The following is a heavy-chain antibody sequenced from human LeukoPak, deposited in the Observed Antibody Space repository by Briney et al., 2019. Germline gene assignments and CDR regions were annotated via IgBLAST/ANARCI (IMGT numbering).Heavy chain of an antibody. CDR1: GFTFSSYW. V-gene: IGHV3-74*01. Sequence: GGSLRLSCAASGFTFSSYWMHWVRQAPGKGLVWVSRINSDGSSTSYADSVKGRFTISRDNAKNTLYLQMNSLRAEDTAVYYCVVVAATSELPDYYYYMDVWGKGTTVTVSS. CDR2: INSDGSST. D-gene: IGHD2-15*01. J-gene: IGHJ6*03. CDR3: VVVAATSELPDYYYYMDV.